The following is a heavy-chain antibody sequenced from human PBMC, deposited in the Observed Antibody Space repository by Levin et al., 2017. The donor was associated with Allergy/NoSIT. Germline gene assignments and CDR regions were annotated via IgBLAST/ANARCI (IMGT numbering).Heavy chain of an antibody. D-gene: IGHD5-12*01. J-gene: IGHJ3*02. CDR3: ARESENSGYDLGAFDI. CDR1: GFTFSSYG. Sequence: PGGSLRLSCAASGFTFSSYGMHWVRQAPGKGLEWVAVIWYDGSNKYYADSVKGRFTISRDNSKNTLYLQMNSLRAEDTAVYYCARESENSGYDLGAFDIWGQGTMVTVSS. V-gene: IGHV3-33*01. CDR2: IWYDGSNK.